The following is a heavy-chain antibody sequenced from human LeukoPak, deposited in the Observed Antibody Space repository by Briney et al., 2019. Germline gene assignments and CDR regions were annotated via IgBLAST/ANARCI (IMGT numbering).Heavy chain of an antibody. J-gene: IGHJ6*02. Sequence: GGSLRLSCAASGFTFSSYSMNWVRQAPGKGLEWVSYISSSSSTIYYADSVKGRFTISRDNAKNSLYLQMNSLRDEDTAVYYCAREGPRPVLRFLEWMTYGMDVWGQGTTVTVSS. D-gene: IGHD3-3*01. V-gene: IGHV3-48*02. CDR2: ISSSSSTI. CDR3: AREGPRPVLRFLEWMTYGMDV. CDR1: GFTFSSYS.